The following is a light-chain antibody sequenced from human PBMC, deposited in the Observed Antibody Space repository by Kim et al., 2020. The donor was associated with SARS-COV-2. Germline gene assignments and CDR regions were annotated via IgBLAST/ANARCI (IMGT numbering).Light chain of an antibody. J-gene: IGKJ1*01. CDR1: PSVLYSSNNKNY. CDR2: WAS. Sequence: ATINCKSSPSVLYSSNNKNYVAWYQQKPGQPPKLLIYWASTRESGVPDRFSGSGSGTDFTLTISSLQAEDVAVYYCQQYYSTPWTFGQGTKVDIK. V-gene: IGKV4-1*01. CDR3: QQYYSTPWT.